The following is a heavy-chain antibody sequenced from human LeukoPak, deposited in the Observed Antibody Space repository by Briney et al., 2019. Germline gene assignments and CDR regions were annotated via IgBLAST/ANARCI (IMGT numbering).Heavy chain of an antibody. V-gene: IGHV4-34*01. CDR2: INHSGST. J-gene: IGHJ4*02. Sequence: SETLSLTCAVYGGSFSGYYWSWIRQPPGKGLEWIGEINHSGSTNYNPSLKSRVTISVDTSKNQFSLKLSSVTAADTAVYYCAREARYGGYLDYWGQGTLVTVSS. CDR1: GGSFSGYY. CDR3: AREARYGGYLDY. D-gene: IGHD5-12*01.